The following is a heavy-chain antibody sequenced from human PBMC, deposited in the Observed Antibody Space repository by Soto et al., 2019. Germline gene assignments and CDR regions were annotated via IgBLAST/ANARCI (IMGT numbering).Heavy chain of an antibody. CDR3: ARDRSSGYYDSSGYYYYYGMDV. V-gene: IGHV1-18*04. D-gene: IGHD3-22*01. CDR1: GYTFTSYG. CDR2: ISAYNGNT. J-gene: IGHJ6*02. Sequence: ASVKVSCKASGYTFTSYGISWVRQAPGQGLEWMGWISAYNGNTNYAQKLQGRVTMTTDTSTSTAYMELRSLRSDDTAVYYCARDRSSGYYDSSGYYYYYGMDVWGQGTTVTVS.